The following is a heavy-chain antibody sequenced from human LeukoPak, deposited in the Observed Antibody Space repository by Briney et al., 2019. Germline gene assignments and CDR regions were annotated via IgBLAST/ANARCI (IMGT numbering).Heavy chain of an antibody. V-gene: IGHV4-34*01. CDR1: GGSFSGYY. Sequence: SETLSLTCAVYGGSFSGYYWSWIRQPPGKGLEWIGEINHSGSTNCNPSLKSRVTISVDTSKNQFSLKLSSVTAADTAVYYCARDMGVVVIPVGAFDIWGQGTMVTVSS. D-gene: IGHD3-22*01. CDR2: INHSGST. J-gene: IGHJ3*02. CDR3: ARDMGVVVIPVGAFDI.